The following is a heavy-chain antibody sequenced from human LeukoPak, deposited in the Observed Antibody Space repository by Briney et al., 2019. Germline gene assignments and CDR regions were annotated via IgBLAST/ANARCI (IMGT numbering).Heavy chain of an antibody. CDR3: ARGGIAAAGIDY. D-gene: IGHD6-13*01. CDR2: ISISSRYI. CDR1: GFTFSSYN. Sequence: GGSLRLSCAASGFTFSSYNMNWVRQAPGKGLEWVSSISISSRYINYADSVKGRFTISRDNAKNSLYLQMNSLRAEDTAVYYCARGGIAAAGIDYWGQGTLVTVSS. V-gene: IGHV3-21*01. J-gene: IGHJ4*02.